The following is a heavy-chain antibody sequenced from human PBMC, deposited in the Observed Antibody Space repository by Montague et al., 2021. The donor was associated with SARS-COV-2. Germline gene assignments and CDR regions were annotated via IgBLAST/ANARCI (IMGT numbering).Heavy chain of an antibody. CDR3: ASPRGPSYYDILTGSAFDY. D-gene: IGHD3-9*01. J-gene: IGHJ4*02. CDR1: GFTFSSYA. Sequence: SLRLSCAASGFTFSSYAMHWVRQAPGKGLEWVAVISYDGSNKYYADSVKGRFTISRDNSKSTLYLQMNSLRAEDTAVYYCASPRGPSYYDILTGSAFDYWGQGTLVTVSS. CDR2: ISYDGSNK. V-gene: IGHV3-30-3*01.